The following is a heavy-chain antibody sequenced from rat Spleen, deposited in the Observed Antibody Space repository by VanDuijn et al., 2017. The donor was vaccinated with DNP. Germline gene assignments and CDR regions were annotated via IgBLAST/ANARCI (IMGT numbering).Heavy chain of an antibody. V-gene: IGHV3-3*01. CDR3: ARETARVPMDA. J-gene: IGHJ4*01. CDR2: INSAGTT. Sequence: EVQLQESGPGLLKPSQSLSLTCSVTGYSITSSYRWNWIRKFPGNKLEWMGSINSAGTTNYNPSLKSRISITRDTSKNQLFLQVNSVTAEDTATYYCARETARVPMDAWGQGTSVTVSS. D-gene: IGHD1-4*01. CDR1: GYSITSSYR.